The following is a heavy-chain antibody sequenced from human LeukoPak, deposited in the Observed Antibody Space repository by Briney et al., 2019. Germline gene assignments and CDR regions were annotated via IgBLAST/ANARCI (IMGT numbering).Heavy chain of an antibody. V-gene: IGHV3-48*04. CDR3: ARDKGSGGWFDAFDI. CDR1: GFTFSSYS. D-gene: IGHD6-19*01. CDR2: ISSSSSTI. Sequence: PGGSLRLSCAASGFTFSSYSMNWVRQAPGKGLEWVSCISSSSSTIYYADSVKGRFTISRDNAKNSLYLQMNSLRAEDTAVYYCARDKGSGGWFDAFDIWGQGTMVTVSS. J-gene: IGHJ3*02.